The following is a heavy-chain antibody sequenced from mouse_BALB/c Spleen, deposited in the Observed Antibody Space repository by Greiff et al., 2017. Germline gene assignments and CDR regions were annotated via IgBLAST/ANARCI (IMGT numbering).Heavy chain of an antibody. Sequence: VQLQQSGPELVKPGASVKMSCKASGYTFTSYYIHWVKQRPGQGLEWIGWIYPGDGSTKYNEKFKGKTTLTADKSSSTAYMLLSSLTSEDSAIYFCARRDYGAMDYWGQGTSVTVSS. V-gene: IGHV1S56*01. J-gene: IGHJ4*01. CDR1: GYTFTSYY. D-gene: IGHD2-4*01. CDR2: IYPGDGST. CDR3: ARRDYGAMDY.